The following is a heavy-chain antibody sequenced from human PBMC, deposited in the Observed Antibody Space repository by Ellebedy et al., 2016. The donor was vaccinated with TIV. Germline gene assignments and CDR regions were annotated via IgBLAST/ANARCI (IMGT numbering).Heavy chain of an antibody. Sequence: AASVKVSCKASGYTFTSYGLSWARQAPGQGLEWMGWISAYNDNTNYAQKFQGRVTMTTDTSTSTAYMELRSLRSDDTAVYYCGRMVYYDSSGYLSDYWGQGTLVTVSS. D-gene: IGHD3-22*01. J-gene: IGHJ4*02. CDR1: GYTFTSYG. V-gene: IGHV1-18*01. CDR2: ISAYNDNT. CDR3: GRMVYYDSSGYLSDY.